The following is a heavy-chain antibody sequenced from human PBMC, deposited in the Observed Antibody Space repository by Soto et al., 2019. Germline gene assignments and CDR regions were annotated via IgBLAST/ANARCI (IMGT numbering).Heavy chain of an antibody. CDR1: GGSISGYY. CDR2: IYYSGST. CDR3: ARGSGGFDY. D-gene: IGHD3-16*01. J-gene: IGHJ4*02. V-gene: IGHV4-59*01. Sequence: SETLSLTCTVSGGSISGYYWSWIRQPPGKGLEWIGYIYYSGSTNYNPSLKSRVTISVDTSKNQFSLKLSSVTAADTAVYYCARGSGGFDYWGQGTLVTVSS.